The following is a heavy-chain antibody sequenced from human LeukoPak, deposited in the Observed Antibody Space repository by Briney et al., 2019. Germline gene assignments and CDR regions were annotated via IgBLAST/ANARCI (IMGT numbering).Heavy chain of an antibody. CDR1: EFTFSSYW. CDR2: ISSSSSYI. CDR3: ASSPLRWEGGAY. D-gene: IGHD1-26*01. Sequence: SGGSLRLSCAASEFTFSSYWMTWVRQAPGKGLEWVSSISSSSSYIYYADSVKGRFTISRDNAKNSLYLQMNSLRAEDTAVYYCASSPLRWEGGAYWGQGTLVTVSS. V-gene: IGHV3-21*01. J-gene: IGHJ4*02.